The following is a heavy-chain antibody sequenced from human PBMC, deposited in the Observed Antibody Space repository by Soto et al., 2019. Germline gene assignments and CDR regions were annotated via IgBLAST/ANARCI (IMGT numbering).Heavy chain of an antibody. J-gene: IGHJ4*02. CDR3: ARGRGEDIVVVVAVTFDY. D-gene: IGHD2-15*01. CDR1: GGSFSGYY. Sequence: QVQLQQWGAGLLKPSETLSLTCAVYGGSFSGYYWSWIRQPPGKGLEWIGEINHSGSTNYNPSLKSRVTLSVDTSKHQFSLKLSSVTAADTAVYYCARGRGEDIVVVVAVTFDYWGQGTLVTVSS. V-gene: IGHV4-34*01. CDR2: INHSGST.